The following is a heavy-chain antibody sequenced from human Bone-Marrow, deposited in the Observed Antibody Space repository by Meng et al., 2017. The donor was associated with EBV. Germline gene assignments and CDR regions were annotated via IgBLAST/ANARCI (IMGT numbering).Heavy chain of an antibody. CDR2: IIHIFGTA. D-gene: IGHD6-19*01. J-gene: IGHJ4*02. CDR1: GGTFSSYA. CDR3: ARDFNDVGRGWYDY. V-gene: IGHV1-69*06. Sequence: VPLVQSASEVKTPGSSVNVFRKASGGTFSSYAFSWVRHAPGQGLEWMGGIIHIFGTANYAQKFQGRVTITADKSTSTAYMELSSLRSEDTAVYYCARDFNDVGRGWYDYWGQGTLVTVSS.